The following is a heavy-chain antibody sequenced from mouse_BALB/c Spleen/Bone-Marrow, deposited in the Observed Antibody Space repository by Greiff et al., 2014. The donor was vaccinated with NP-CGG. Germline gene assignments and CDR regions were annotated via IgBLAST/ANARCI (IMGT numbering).Heavy chain of an antibody. CDR3: TRSYYGNYFDV. CDR2: INPSNGGT. J-gene: IGHJ1*01. Sequence: VQLQQSEAELVKPGASVKLSCKASGYTFTSYYMYWVKQRPGQGLEWIGEINPSNGGTNFNEKFKSKATLTVDKSSSTAYMQLSSLTSEDSAVYYCTRSYYGNYFDVWGAGTTVTVSS. V-gene: IGHV1S81*02. CDR1: GYTFTSYY. D-gene: IGHD2-1*01.